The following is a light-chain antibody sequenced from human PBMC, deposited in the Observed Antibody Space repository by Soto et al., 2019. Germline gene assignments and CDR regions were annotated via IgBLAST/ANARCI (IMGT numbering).Light chain of an antibody. CDR3: SSYTSISTYV. CDR1: SSDVGGYNF. CDR2: DVT. Sequence: QSALPQPASVSGSPGPSITISCTGTSSDVGGYNFVSWYQQHPDKAPKLMIYDVTNRPSGVSNRFSGSKSGNTASLTISELQAEDEADYYCSSYTSISTYVFGTGTKLTVL. J-gene: IGLJ1*01. V-gene: IGLV2-14*01.